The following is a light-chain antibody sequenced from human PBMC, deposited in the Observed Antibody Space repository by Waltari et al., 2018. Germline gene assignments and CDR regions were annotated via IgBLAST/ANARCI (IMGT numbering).Light chain of an antibody. CDR2: DAS. V-gene: IGKV1-33*01. CDR3: QQYDDLPLT. Sequence: DIQMTQSSSSLSASVGDRVTNTCQASQDISNYVNWYQQKPGKAPKLLIYDASNLQTGVPSRFSGSGSGTDFTFTISSLQPEDIATFYCQQYDDLPLTFGGGTKVEIK. CDR1: QDISNY. J-gene: IGKJ4*01.